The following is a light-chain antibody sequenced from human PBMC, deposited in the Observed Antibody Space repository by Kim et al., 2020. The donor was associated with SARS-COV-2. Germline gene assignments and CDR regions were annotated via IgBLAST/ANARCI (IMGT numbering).Light chain of an antibody. CDR1: QSISNW. CDR2: DAS. Sequence: DIQMTQSPSTLSASVGDRVTITCRASQSISNWLAWYQQKPGKAPKLLIYDASSLESGVPSRFSGSGSGTEFTLTISNLQPDDFATYDGQQYNSYSTFGQGTKVDIK. V-gene: IGKV1-5*01. CDR3: QQYNSYST. J-gene: IGKJ1*01.